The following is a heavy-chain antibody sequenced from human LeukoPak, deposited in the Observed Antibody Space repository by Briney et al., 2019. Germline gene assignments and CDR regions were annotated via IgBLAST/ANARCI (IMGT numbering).Heavy chain of an antibody. CDR3: ARADCESGGNCHYFNY. V-gene: IGHV4-61*02. J-gene: IGHJ4*02. CDR2: IYTSGST. CDR1: GDSISSGTYY. Sequence: SETLSLTCTVSGDSISSGTYYWSWMRQPAGKGLEWIGRIYTSGSTNYNPSLKSRVTISLDTSKNQFSLKLSSVTAADTAVYFCARADCESGGNCHYFNYWGQGTLGTVSS. D-gene: IGHD2-15*01.